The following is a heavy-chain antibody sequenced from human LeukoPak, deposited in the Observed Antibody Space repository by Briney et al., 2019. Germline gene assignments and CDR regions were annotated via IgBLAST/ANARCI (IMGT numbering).Heavy chain of an antibody. J-gene: IGHJ4*02. Sequence: SETLSLTCTVSGGSISSYYWSWIRNPPRKGLEWIGYIYYSGSTNSNPTLKSRLTISVDTSENHFSLKLSSVTAATTAVYYCARDVYCGGYCSYFDYWGQGTLVTVSS. D-gene: IGHD2-21*02. V-gene: IGHV4-59*01. CDR1: GGSISSYY. CDR3: ARDVYCGGYCSYFDY. CDR2: IYYSGST.